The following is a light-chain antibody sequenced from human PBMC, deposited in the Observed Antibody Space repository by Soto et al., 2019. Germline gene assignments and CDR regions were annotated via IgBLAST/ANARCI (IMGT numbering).Light chain of an antibody. CDR1: HDIGNY. V-gene: IGKV1-33*01. CDR2: GAF. J-gene: IGKJ3*01. Sequence: DIQLTQSPPYLSASVGDRVTTTCQASHDIGNYLNWYQHKPGKAPNLVIYGAFNLETWVPSRFSGGGSGTDFTFTISSLRPEDIATYYCQHSDHLPLFGPGTKVDF. CDR3: QHSDHLPL.